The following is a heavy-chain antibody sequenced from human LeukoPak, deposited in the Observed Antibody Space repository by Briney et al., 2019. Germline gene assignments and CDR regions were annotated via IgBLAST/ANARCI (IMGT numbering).Heavy chain of an antibody. J-gene: IGHJ4*02. V-gene: IGHV4-59*01. CDR3: ARTGSTVTMLYPFDH. Sequence: PSETLSLTCTVSGGSIRSYYWSWIRQPPGKGLEWVGYIYYSGSTNYNLSLKSRVSISVDTSKNQFSLKLSSVTAADTAVYYCARTGSTVTMLYPFDHWGQGTLVTVPS. CDR2: IYYSGST. D-gene: IGHD4-17*01. CDR1: GGSIRSYY.